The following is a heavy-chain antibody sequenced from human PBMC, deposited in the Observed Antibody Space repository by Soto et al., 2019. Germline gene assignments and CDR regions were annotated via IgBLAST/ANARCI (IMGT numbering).Heavy chain of an antibody. V-gene: IGHV3-23*01. J-gene: IGHJ4*02. Sequence: EVQLLESGGGLVQPGGSLRLSCAASGFTFSDYAMSWVRQAPGKGLEWVSTISGSGSNTYYADSVKGRFTISRDNSQNTQDLQMNSLRAEDTAVYYCARERTGKVDYWGQGTLVTVSS. CDR2: ISGSGSNT. CDR3: ARERTGKVDY. CDR1: GFTFSDYA.